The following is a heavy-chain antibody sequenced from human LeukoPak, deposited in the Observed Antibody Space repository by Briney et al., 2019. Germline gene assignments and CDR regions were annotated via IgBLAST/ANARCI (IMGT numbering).Heavy chain of an antibody. CDR1: GFTFSSYW. CDR3: ARDSSSREYYFDY. D-gene: IGHD6-6*01. Sequence: QPGGSLRLSCAASGFTFSSYWMHWVRQAPGKGLVWVSRINSDGGSTSYADSVKGRFTISRDNAKNTLYLQMNSLRAEDTAVYYCARDSSSREYYFDYWGQGTLVTVSS. J-gene: IGHJ4*02. CDR2: INSDGGST. V-gene: IGHV3-74*01.